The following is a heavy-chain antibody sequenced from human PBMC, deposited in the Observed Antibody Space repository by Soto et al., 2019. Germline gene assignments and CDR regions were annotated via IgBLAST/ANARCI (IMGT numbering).Heavy chain of an antibody. Sequence: QVQLVQSGAEVKKPGSSVKVSCKASGGTFSSYAISWVRQAPGQGLEWMGGIIPIFGTANYAQKFQGRVTITADEATSTAYMELSNLRSEDTAVYYCARILRRGITPGWSKGGFDYWGQGTLVTVSS. CDR3: ARILRRGITPGWSKGGFDY. J-gene: IGHJ4*02. V-gene: IGHV1-69*01. CDR2: IIPIFGTA. D-gene: IGHD6-19*01. CDR1: GGTFSSYA.